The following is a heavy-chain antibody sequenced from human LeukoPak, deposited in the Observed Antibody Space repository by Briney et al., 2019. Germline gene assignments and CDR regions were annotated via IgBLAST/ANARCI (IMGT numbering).Heavy chain of an antibody. Sequence: SGPTLVKPTQTLTLTCTFSGFSLSTSGVGVGWIRQPPGKALEWLALIYWDDDKRYSPSLKSRLTITKDTSKNQVVLTMTNMDPVDTATYYCAHRKPAGRRHCSGCYSHAFDIWGQGTMVTVSS. D-gene: IGHD2-15*01. CDR3: AHRKPAGRRHCSGCYSHAFDI. CDR2: IYWDDDK. CDR1: GFSLSTSGVG. V-gene: IGHV2-5*02. J-gene: IGHJ3*02.